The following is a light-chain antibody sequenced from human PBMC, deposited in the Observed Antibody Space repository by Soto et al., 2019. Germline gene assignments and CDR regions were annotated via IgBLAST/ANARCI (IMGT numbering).Light chain of an antibody. CDR1: SSDVGDYTY. Sequence: QSALTQPASVSGSPGQSITISCTGISSDVGDYTYVSWYQHHPGKAPKLMIFDVSSRPSGVSNRFSGSKSGNTASLTISGLQAEDEADYYCASKRTSTSWVFGGGTKVTVL. J-gene: IGLJ2*01. CDR3: ASKRTSTSWV. V-gene: IGLV2-14*03. CDR2: DVS.